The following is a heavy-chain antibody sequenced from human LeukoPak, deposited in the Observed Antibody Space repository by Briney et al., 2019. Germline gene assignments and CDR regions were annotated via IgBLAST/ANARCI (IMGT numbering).Heavy chain of an antibody. D-gene: IGHD3-22*01. CDR3: ARFSSYYDSSGYYEKYYFDY. CDR1: GYSISSGYY. Sequence: SETLSLTCAVSGYSISSGYYWGWIRQPPGKGLEWIGSIYHSGSTYYNLSLKSRVTISVDTSTNEFSLKLRSVTAADTAVYFCARFSSYYDSSGYYEKYYFDYWGQGTLVTVSS. V-gene: IGHV4-38-2*01. CDR2: IYHSGST. J-gene: IGHJ4*02.